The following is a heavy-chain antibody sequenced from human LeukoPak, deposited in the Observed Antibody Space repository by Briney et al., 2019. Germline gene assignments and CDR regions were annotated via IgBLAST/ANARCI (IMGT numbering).Heavy chain of an antibody. J-gene: IGHJ6*02. CDR1: GGSISSSSYY. Sequence: SETLSLTCTVSGGSISSSSYYWGWIRQPPGKGLEWIGSIYYSGSTYYNPSLKSRVTISVDTSKNQFSLKLSSVTAADTAVYYCARGGCSYGFPPGYYYYYYGMDVWGQGTTVTVSS. D-gene: IGHD5-18*01. CDR2: IYYSGST. V-gene: IGHV4-39*01. CDR3: ARGGCSYGFPPGYYYYYYGMDV.